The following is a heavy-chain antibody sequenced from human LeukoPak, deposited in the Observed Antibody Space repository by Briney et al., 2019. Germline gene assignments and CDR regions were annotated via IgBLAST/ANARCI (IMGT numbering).Heavy chain of an antibody. CDR1: GFTFSSYG. CDR3: AGMVRGVV. D-gene: IGHD3-10*01. Sequence: GTSLRLSCAASGFTFSSYGMNWVRQAPGKGLEWVSSISTSSSYIYYADSVKGRFTISRDNAKNSLYLQMNSLRAEDTAVYYCAGMVRGVVWGQGTLVTVSS. V-gene: IGHV3-21*01. J-gene: IGHJ4*02. CDR2: ISTSSSYI.